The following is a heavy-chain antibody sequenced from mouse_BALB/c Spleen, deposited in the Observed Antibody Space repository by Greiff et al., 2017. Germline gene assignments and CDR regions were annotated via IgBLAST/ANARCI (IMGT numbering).Heavy chain of an antibody. Sequence: EVQRVESGGGLVQPGGSLKLSCAASGFTFSSYGMSWVRQTPDKRLELVATINSNGGSTYYPDSVKGRFTISRDNAKNTLYLQMSSLKSEDTAMYYCARDHDGYYTDYWGQGTTLTVSS. V-gene: IGHV5-6-3*01. CDR3: ARDHDGYYTDY. D-gene: IGHD2-3*01. CDR2: INSNGGST. J-gene: IGHJ2*01. CDR1: GFTFSSYG.